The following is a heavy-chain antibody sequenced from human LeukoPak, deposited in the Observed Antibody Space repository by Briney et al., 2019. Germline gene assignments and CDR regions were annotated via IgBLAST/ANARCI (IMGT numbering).Heavy chain of an antibody. Sequence: SETLSLTCAVYGGSFSGYYWSWIRQPPGKGLEWIGEVNHSGSTNYNPSLKSRVTISVDTSKYQFSLKLSSVTAADTAVYYCARIDGYNPLDYWGQGTLVTVSS. CDR3: ARIDGYNPLDY. CDR2: VNHSGST. V-gene: IGHV4-34*01. J-gene: IGHJ4*02. CDR1: GGSFSGYY. D-gene: IGHD5-24*01.